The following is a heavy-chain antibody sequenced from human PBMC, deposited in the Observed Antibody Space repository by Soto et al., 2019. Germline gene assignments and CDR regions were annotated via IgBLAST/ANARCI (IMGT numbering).Heavy chain of an antibody. CDR3: AKPNLYCSSTSCYDF. D-gene: IGHD2-2*01. CDR2: ITGSGGTT. J-gene: IGHJ4*02. CDR1: GFTFSSYA. Sequence: GGSLRLSCVVSGFTFSSYAMSWVRQAPGKGLEWVSAITGSGGTTYYADSFKGRFTISRDNSKNTLNLQMNSLRAEDTAVYYCAKPNLYCSSTSCYDFWGQGTLVTVSS. V-gene: IGHV3-23*01.